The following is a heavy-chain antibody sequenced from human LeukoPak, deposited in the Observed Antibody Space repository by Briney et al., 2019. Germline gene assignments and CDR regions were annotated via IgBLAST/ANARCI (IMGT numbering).Heavy chain of an antibody. J-gene: IGHJ4*02. D-gene: IGHD3-10*01. CDR1: GFTFSDFW. CDR2: INPGGSDH. Sequence: HPGGSLRLSCAASGFTFSDFWMDWLRQAPGKGLEWVASINPGGSDHYCVDSVKGRSSISRDNAKNSLYLQMNSLRVEDTAMYYCARDDGSSCFSYWGQGALVTVSS. CDR3: ARDDGSSCFSY. V-gene: IGHV3-7*01.